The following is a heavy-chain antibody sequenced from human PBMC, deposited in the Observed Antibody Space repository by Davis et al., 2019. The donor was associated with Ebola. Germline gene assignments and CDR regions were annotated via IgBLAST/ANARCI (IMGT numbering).Heavy chain of an antibody. Sequence: HSQTLSLTCAISGDSVSRNSAAWNWIRQSPSRGLEWLGRTYYRSKWYNDYAVSVKSRITINPDTSKNQFSLQLNSVTPEDTAVYYCARDTTRDGYNLVDYWGQGTLVTVSS. CDR3: ARDTTRDGYNLVDY. D-gene: IGHD5-24*01. V-gene: IGHV6-1*01. CDR2: TYYRSKWYN. J-gene: IGHJ4*02. CDR1: GDSVSRNSAA.